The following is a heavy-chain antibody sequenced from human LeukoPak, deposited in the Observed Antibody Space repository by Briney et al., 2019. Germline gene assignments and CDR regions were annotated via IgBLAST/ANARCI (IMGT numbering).Heavy chain of an antibody. D-gene: IGHD1-26*01. J-gene: IGHJ4*02. CDR1: GDSISSNSAA. V-gene: IGHV6-1*01. CDR3: ARGRLKVGSYFYI. Sequence: SQTLSLTCAISGDSISSNSAAWNWIRQSPSRGLEWLGRTYYRSKWYNDYATSVKSRIIINSDTSKNQFSLQLNSVTAADTAVYYCARGRLKVGSYFYIWGQGTLVTVSS. CDR2: TYYRSKWYN.